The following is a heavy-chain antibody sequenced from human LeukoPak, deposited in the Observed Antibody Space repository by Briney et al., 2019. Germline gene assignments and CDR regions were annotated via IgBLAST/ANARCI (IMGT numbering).Heavy chain of an antibody. V-gene: IGHV4-4*07. J-gene: IGHJ4*02. D-gene: IGHD1-26*01. CDR3: ARENSGSYREFDY. Sequence: SETLSLTCTVSGGSISSYYWSWIRQPAGKGREWIGRIYTSGSTNYNASLKSRVSMSVDTSKNQFPLKLSSVTAADTAVFYCARENSGSYREFDYWGQGTLVTVSS. CDR1: GGSISSYY. CDR2: IYTSGST.